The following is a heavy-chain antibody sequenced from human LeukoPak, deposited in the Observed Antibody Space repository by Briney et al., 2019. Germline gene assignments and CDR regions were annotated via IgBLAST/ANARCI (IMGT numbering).Heavy chain of an antibody. CDR1: GFTFSSYA. CDR3: ARETHRAYCGGDCYARWFDP. J-gene: IGHJ5*02. Sequence: GGSLRLSCAASGFTFSSYAMHWVRQAPGKGLEWVAVISYDGSNKYYADSVKGRFTISRDNSKNTLYLQMNSLRAEDTAVYYCARETHRAYCGGDCYARWFDPWGQGTLVTVSS. CDR2: ISYDGSNK. V-gene: IGHV3-30-3*01. D-gene: IGHD2-21*02.